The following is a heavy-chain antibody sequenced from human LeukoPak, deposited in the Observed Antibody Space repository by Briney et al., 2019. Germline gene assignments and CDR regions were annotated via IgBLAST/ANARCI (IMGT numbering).Heavy chain of an antibody. Sequence: SETLSLTCTVSGGSISSSSYYWGWIRQPPGKGLEWIGSIYYSGSTYYNPSLKSRVTISVDTSKNQFSLKLSSVTAADTAVYYCANDRESYDYVWGSYRFNYWGQGTLVTVSS. D-gene: IGHD3-16*02. J-gene: IGHJ4*02. CDR2: IYYSGST. CDR3: ANDRESYDYVWGSYRFNY. V-gene: IGHV4-39*01. CDR1: GGSISSSSYY.